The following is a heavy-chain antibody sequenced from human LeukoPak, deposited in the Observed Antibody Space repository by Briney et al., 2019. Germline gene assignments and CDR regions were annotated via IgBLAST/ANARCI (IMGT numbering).Heavy chain of an antibody. CDR1: GFTFSSYG. V-gene: IGHV3-74*01. CDR3: ARESGQKWELLHFDY. Sequence: GGSLRLSCAASGFTFSSYGMHWVRQAPGKGLVRVSRINSDGSSTSYADSVKGRFTISRDNAKNTLYLQMNSLRAEDTAVYYCARESGQKWELLHFDYWGQGTLVTVSS. J-gene: IGHJ4*02. D-gene: IGHD1-26*01. CDR2: INSDGSST.